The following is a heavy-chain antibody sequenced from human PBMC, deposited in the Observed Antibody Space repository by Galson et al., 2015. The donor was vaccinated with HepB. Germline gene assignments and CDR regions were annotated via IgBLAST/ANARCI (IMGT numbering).Heavy chain of an antibody. Sequence: SVKVSCKASGYTFTSYGISWVRQAPGQGLEWMGWISAYNGNTNYAQKLQGRVTMTTDTSTSTAYMELRSLRSDDTAVYYCARDGLSIVGAPSLDIWGQGTMVTVSS. CDR2: ISAYNGNT. D-gene: IGHD1-26*01. J-gene: IGHJ3*02. V-gene: IGHV1-18*01. CDR3: ARDGLSIVGAPSLDI. CDR1: GYTFTSYG.